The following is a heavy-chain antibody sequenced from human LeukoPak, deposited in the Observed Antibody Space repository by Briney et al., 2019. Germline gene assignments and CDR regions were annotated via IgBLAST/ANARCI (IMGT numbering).Heavy chain of an antibody. CDR3: ARDRGGSYTAIDY. V-gene: IGHV3-48*04. CDR2: ISSSSSTI. D-gene: IGHD1-26*01. CDR1: GFTFSSYS. J-gene: IGHJ4*02. Sequence: GGSLRLSCAASGFTFSSYSMNWVRQAPGKGLEWVSFISSSSSTIYYADSVKGRFTISRDNAKNSLYLQMNSLRAEDTAVYYCARDRGGSYTAIDYWGQGTLVTVSS.